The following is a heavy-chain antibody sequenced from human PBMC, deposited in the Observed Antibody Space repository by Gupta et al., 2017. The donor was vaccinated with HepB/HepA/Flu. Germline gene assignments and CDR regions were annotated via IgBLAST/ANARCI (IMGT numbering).Heavy chain of an antibody. CDR1: GGSVSSFGHY. J-gene: IGHJ4*02. CDR3: ARQAGVGTYYDYFDY. V-gene: IGHV4-39*01. CDR2: IRFSENT. D-gene: IGHD3-3*01. Sequence: QLHLQESGPGLVKPSETLSLSCIVSGGSVSSFGHYWDWIRQPPGKGLEWIGIIRFSENTYFNPSFMSRATISVDTSKNQFSLKFNSVTAADTAVYYCARQAGVGTYYDYFDYWGQGTLVTVSS.